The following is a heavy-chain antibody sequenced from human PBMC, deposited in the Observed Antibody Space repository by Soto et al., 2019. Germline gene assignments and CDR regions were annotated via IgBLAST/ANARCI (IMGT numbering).Heavy chain of an antibody. J-gene: IGHJ6*02. D-gene: IGHD1-26*01. CDR1: GGSVSSGSYY. V-gene: IGHV4-61*01. CDR3: GRESGRYYYYYYPRSF. Sequence: PSETLSLTCTVSGGSVSSGSYYWSWIRQPPGKGLEWIGYIHYSGSTNYNPSLKSRVTISVDTSKNQFSLKLSSVTAADTAVYYCGRESGRYYYYYYPRSFRAQGTTVPV. CDR2: IHYSGST.